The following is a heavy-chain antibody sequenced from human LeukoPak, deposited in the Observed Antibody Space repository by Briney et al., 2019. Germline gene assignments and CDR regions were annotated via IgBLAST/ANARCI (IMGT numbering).Heavy chain of an antibody. Sequence: GGSLRLSCAASGFTFSSYSMNWVRPAPGKGLEWVSSISSSSSYIYYADSVKGRFTISRDNAKNSLYLQMNSLRAEDTAVYYCARDRGYSSRKYYFDYWGQGTLVTVSS. CDR3: ARDRGYSSRKYYFDY. J-gene: IGHJ4*02. D-gene: IGHD6-13*01. CDR1: GFTFSSYS. CDR2: ISSSSSYI. V-gene: IGHV3-21*01.